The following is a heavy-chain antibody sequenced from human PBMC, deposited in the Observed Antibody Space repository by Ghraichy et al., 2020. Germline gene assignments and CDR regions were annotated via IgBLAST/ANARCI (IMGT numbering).Heavy chain of an antibody. D-gene: IGHD1-14*01. J-gene: IGHJ4*02. CDR3: AQRTRSLDY. CDR1: GGSFSGYY. V-gene: IGHV4-34*01. Sequence: SQTLSLTCAVYGGSFSGYYWSWIRQPPGKGLEWIGEINHSGSTNYNPSLKSRVTISVDTSKNQFSLKLSSVTAADTAVYYCAQRTRSLDYWGQGTLVTVSS. CDR2: INHSGST.